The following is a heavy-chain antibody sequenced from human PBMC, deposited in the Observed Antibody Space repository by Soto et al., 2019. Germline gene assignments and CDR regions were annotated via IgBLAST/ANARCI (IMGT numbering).Heavy chain of an antibody. CDR2: ISGSGGST. V-gene: IGHV3-23*01. Sequence: EVQLLESGGGLVQPGGSLRLSCAASGFTFSSYAMSWVRQAPGKGLEWVSAISGSGGSTYYADSVKGRFTISRDNSKNTLNLQMKSLRPEDTAVYYCAKGGCSGGSCYPLDSWGQGTLVTVSS. J-gene: IGHJ4*02. CDR3: AKGGCSGGSCYPLDS. CDR1: GFTFSSYA. D-gene: IGHD2-15*01.